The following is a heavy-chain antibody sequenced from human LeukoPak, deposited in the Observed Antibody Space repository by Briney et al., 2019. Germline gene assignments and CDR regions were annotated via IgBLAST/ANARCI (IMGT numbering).Heavy chain of an antibody. D-gene: IGHD2/OR15-2a*01. CDR1: GGSMTNLY. Sequence: PSETLSLTCSVSGGSMTNLYWTWIRQPPGKGLEWIGDIYDSGSTRYNTSLESRVTISVDTSKNQFSLKLSSVTAADTAVYYCAKGGSTNFYYGDVCGQGTTVTVSS. V-gene: IGHV4-59*01. J-gene: IGHJ6*02. CDR2: IYDSGST. CDR3: AKGGSTNFYYGDV.